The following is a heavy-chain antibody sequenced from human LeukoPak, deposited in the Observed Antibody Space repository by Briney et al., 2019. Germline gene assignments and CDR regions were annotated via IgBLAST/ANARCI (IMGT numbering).Heavy chain of an antibody. J-gene: IGHJ5*01. D-gene: IGHD3-10*01. CDR3: AKEGAYPIITYDS. CDR1: GFTFSRYW. V-gene: IGHV3-7*01. Sequence: PGGSLRLSCAASGFTFSRYWMNWVRQAPGKGLEWVANIKRDGNEKNYVDSVKGRLSISRDNAKNSLYLQMDSLRAEDTAVYYCAKEGAYPIITYDSWGQGALVTVSS. CDR2: IKRDGNEK.